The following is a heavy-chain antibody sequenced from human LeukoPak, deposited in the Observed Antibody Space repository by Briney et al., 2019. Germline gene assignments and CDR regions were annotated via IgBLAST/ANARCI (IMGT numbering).Heavy chain of an antibody. CDR3: GASRQYVGAFDI. D-gene: IGHD3-16*01. CDR2: ISSSSTII. J-gene: IGHJ3*02. CDR1: GFTFSSYE. Sequence: RGGSLRLSCAASGFTFSSYELYWVRQAPGKGLDWISYISSSSTIIKYADSVRGRFTIPRDDARESLYLQMSSLRADDTAIYYCGASRQYVGAFDIWGQGTLVTVSS. V-gene: IGHV3-48*03.